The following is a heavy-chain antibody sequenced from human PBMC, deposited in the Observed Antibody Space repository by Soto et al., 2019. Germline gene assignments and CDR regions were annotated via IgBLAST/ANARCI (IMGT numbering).Heavy chain of an antibody. Sequence: ASVKVSCKASGYTFTSYGISWVRQAPGQGLEWMGWISAYNGNTNYAQKLQGRVTMTTDTSTSTAYMELRSLRSDDTAVYYCARVEDIVVVPALGSFDYWGQGTLVTVSS. D-gene: IGHD2-2*01. V-gene: IGHV1-18*01. CDR1: GYTFTSYG. CDR3: ARVEDIVVVPALGSFDY. J-gene: IGHJ4*02. CDR2: ISAYNGNT.